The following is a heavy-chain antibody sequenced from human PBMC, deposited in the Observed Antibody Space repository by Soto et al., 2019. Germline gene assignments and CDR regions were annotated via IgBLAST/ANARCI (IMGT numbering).Heavy chain of an antibody. CDR2: TYYRSKWYN. V-gene: IGHV6-1*01. D-gene: IGHD6-13*01. J-gene: IGHJ4*02. CDR1: GDSVSSNSAA. CDR3: ARDPAAAGNLRYYFDY. Sequence: QSQTLSLTCAISGDSVSSNSAAWNWIRQSPSRGLEWLGRTYYRSKWYNDYAVSVKSRITINPDTSKNQFSLQLNSVTPEDTAVYYCARDPAAAGNLRYYFDYWGQGTLVTVSS.